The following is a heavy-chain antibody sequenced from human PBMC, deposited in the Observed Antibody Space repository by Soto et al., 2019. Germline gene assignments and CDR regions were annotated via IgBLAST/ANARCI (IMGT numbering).Heavy chain of an antibody. CDR3: ARSQGGSSSLDIYYYYYYGMDV. J-gene: IGHJ6*02. CDR2: IIPIFGTA. CDR1: GGTFSSYA. V-gene: IGHV1-69*01. D-gene: IGHD2-15*01. Sequence: QVQLVQSGAEVKKPGSSVKVSCKAPGGTFSSYAISWVRQAPGQGLEWMGGIIPIFGTAKYAQKFQGRVTITADESTSTGYMELSRLRSADTAVYYCARSQGGSSSLDIYYYYYYGMDVWGQGTTVTVSS.